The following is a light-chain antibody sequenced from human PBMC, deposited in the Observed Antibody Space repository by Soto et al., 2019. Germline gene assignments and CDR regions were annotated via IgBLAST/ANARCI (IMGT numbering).Light chain of an antibody. CDR3: QQVNSYPIT. V-gene: IGKV1-9*01. CDR1: QDISSH. Sequence: GDRVTITCRASQDISSHSAWYQQKPGKAPKLLVYAASTLQIGVPPRFSSSGSGTEFTLTISSLQPEDFATYYCQQVNSYPITFCQGTRLDIK. J-gene: IGKJ5*01. CDR2: AAS.